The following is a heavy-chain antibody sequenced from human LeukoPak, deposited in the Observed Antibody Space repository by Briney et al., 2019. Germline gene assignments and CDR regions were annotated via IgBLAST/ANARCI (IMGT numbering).Heavy chain of an antibody. CDR2: IYHSGST. V-gene: IGHV4-38-2*02. CDR3: AREGLGYCSGGSCYSSWFDP. D-gene: IGHD2-15*01. Sequence: SETLSLICTVSGGSISSYYWSWIRQPPGRGLEWIGSIYHSGSTYYNPSLKSRVTISVDTSKNQFSLKLSSVTAADTAVYYCAREGLGYCSGGSCYSSWFDPWGQGTLVTVSS. CDR1: GGSISSYY. J-gene: IGHJ5*02.